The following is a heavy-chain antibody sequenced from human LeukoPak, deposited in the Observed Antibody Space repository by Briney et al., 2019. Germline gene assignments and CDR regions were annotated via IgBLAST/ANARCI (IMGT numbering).Heavy chain of an antibody. CDR1: GFTFINAW. CDR3: TTTVEYSQKDYYYYYYMDV. D-gene: IGHD6-6*01. J-gene: IGHJ6*03. CDR2: IKSKTDGGTT. Sequence: GGSLRLSCAASGFTFINAWMSWVRQAPGKGLEWVGRIKSKTDGGTTDYAAPVKGRFTISRDDSKNTLYLQMNSLKTKDTAVYYCTTTVEYSQKDYYYYYYMDVWGKGTTVTVSS. V-gene: IGHV3-15*01.